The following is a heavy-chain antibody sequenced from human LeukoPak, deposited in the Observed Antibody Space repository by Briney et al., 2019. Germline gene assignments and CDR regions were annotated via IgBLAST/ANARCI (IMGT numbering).Heavy chain of an antibody. D-gene: IGHD3-22*01. V-gene: IGHV3-23*01. CDR3: AKTKYYYDSSGYYYDY. Sequence: GGSLRLSCAASGFTFSSYAMSWVRPAPGKGLEWVSAISGSGGSTYYADSVKGRFTISRDNSKNTLYLQMNSLRAEDTAVYYCAKTKYYYDSSGYYYDYWGQGTLVTVSS. CDR1: GFTFSSYA. CDR2: ISGSGGST. J-gene: IGHJ4*02.